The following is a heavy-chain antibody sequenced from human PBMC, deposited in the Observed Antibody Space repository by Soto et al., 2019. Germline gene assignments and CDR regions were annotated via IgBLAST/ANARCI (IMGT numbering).Heavy chain of an antibody. Sequence: GGSLRLSCAASGLTVSSNYMSWVRQAPGKGLEWVSVIYSGGSTYYADSVKGRFTISRDNSKNTLYLQMNSLRAEDTAVYYCARAPTGYHHYYYYGMAVWGQGTTVTVSS. J-gene: IGHJ6*02. CDR3: ARAPTGYHHYYYYGMAV. CDR1: GLTVSSNY. D-gene: IGHD3-9*01. V-gene: IGHV3-53*01. CDR2: IYSGGST.